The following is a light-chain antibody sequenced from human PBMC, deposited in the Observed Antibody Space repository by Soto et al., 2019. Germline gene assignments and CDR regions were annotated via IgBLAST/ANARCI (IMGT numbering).Light chain of an antibody. CDR2: EVS. Sequence: QSALTQPPSASGSPGQSVTISCTGTSSDVGGYNYVSWYQQHPGKAPKLMIYEVSKRPSRVPDRFSGSKSGNTASLAVSGLQAEDEADYYCSSYVGRNNLVFGGGTKLTVL. V-gene: IGLV2-8*01. CDR1: SSDVGGYNY. CDR3: SSYVGRNNLV. J-gene: IGLJ2*01.